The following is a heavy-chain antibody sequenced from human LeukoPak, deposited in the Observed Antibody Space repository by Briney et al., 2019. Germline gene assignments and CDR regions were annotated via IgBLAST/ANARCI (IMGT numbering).Heavy chain of an antibody. Sequence: ASVKVSCKASGGTFSNYAISWVRQAPGQGLEWMGGIIPIFGTANYAQKFQGRVTITADESTSTAYMELSSLRSEDTAVYYCARAGSTYDILTGYSFDYWGQGTLVTVSS. CDR1: GGTFSNYA. V-gene: IGHV1-69*01. CDR2: IIPIFGTA. CDR3: ARAGSTYDILTGYSFDY. D-gene: IGHD3-9*01. J-gene: IGHJ4*02.